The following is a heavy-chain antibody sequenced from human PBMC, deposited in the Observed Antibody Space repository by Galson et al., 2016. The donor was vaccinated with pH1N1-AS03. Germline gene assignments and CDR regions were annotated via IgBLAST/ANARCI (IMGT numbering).Heavy chain of an antibody. CDR2: LGSGGDT. J-gene: IGHJ4*02. D-gene: IGHD2-2*01. CDR1: AFPLRNYA. V-gene: IGHV3-23*01. CDR3: ARTFPGRVVVVAAAMQEGPDY. Sequence: SLRLSCAASAFPLRNYALRWVRQAPGKGLEWVSTLGSGGDTHYADSVKGRFTISRDKSKNTMYLQMNSLRAEDTAVYYCARTFPGRVVVVAAAMQEGPDYWGQGTLVTVSS.